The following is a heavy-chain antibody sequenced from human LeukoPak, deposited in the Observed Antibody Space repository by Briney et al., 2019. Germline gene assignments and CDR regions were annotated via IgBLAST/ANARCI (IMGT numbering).Heavy chain of an antibody. D-gene: IGHD3-22*01. CDR3: ARGRGWDSSGYYYVY. Sequence: ASVKVSCKASGGTFSSYAISWVRQAPGQGLEWMGWINPNSGGTNYAQKFQGRVTMTRDTSISTAYMELSRLRSDDTAVYYCARGRGWDSSGYYYVYWGQGTLVTVSS. CDR1: GGTFSSYA. CDR2: INPNSGGT. J-gene: IGHJ4*02. V-gene: IGHV1-2*02.